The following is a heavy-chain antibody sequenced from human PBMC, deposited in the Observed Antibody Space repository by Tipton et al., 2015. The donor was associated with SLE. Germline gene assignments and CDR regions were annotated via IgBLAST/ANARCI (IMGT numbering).Heavy chain of an antibody. V-gene: IGHV1-8*01. CDR1: GYTFTSFD. CDR3: ARAPPQLGFDY. CDR2: MNPNSGNT. Sequence: QSGAEVKKPGASVKVPCKASGYTFTSFDINWVRQATGQGLEWMGWMNPNSGNTAYAQKFQGRVTMTRDTSISTAYMELSSLRSEDTAVYYCARAPPQLGFDYWGQGTLVTVSS. D-gene: IGHD5-24*01. J-gene: IGHJ4*02.